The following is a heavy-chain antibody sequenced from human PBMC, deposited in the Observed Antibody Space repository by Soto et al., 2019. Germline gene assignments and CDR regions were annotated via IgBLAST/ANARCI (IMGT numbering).Heavy chain of an antibody. CDR3: TTDRGSSTN. CDR1: GFTFSHAW. J-gene: IGHJ1*01. V-gene: IGHV3-15*01. Sequence: GGSLRLSCAASGFTFSHAWMSWARQAPGKGLEWVGQIKSQTDGGTTNYAAPVQDRFTISRDDSKNLLYLQLNSLKTEDTAVYYCTTDRGSSTNWGQGTLVTVSS. CDR2: IKSQTDGGTT. D-gene: IGHD6-6*01.